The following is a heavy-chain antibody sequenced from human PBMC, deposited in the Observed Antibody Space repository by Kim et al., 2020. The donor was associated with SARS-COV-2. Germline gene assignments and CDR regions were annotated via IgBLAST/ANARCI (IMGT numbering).Heavy chain of an antibody. J-gene: IGHJ3*01. Sequence: QKFQGRVTMTRNTSSSTAYMELSSLTSEDTAVYYCTRDRDSSSGVDAFDLWGQGTTVTVSS. D-gene: IGHD6-13*01. CDR3: TRDRDSSSGVDAFDL. V-gene: IGHV1-8*01.